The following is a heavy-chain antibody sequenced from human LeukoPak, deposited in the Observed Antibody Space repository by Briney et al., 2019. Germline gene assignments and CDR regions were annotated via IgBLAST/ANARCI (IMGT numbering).Heavy chain of an antibody. Sequence: PGRSLRLSCAASGFTFSSYAMHWVRQAPGKGLEWVAVISYDGSNKYYADSVKGRFTISRDNSKNTLYLQMNSLRAEDTAVYYCARDAALYNWSLFDYWGQGTLVTVSS. CDR2: ISYDGSNK. CDR3: ARDAALYNWSLFDY. J-gene: IGHJ4*02. CDR1: GFTFSSYA. D-gene: IGHD1-20*01. V-gene: IGHV3-30-3*01.